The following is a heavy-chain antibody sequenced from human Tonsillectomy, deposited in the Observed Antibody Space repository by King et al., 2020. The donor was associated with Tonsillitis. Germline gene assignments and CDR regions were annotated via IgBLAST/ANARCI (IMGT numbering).Heavy chain of an antibody. Sequence: QLVQSGGGVVQPGGSLRLSCAAAGFSISGDGMHWVRQAPGKGLEWVAFIRSDGRKKFYADSAKGRFTISRDNSRNMMYLQMNSLGIEDTAVYYCATEIVESGSCFDYWGQGSLVTVSS. CDR2: IRSDGRKK. V-gene: IGHV3-30*02. CDR1: GFSISGDG. CDR3: ATEIVESGSCFDY. D-gene: IGHD1-26*01. J-gene: IGHJ4*02.